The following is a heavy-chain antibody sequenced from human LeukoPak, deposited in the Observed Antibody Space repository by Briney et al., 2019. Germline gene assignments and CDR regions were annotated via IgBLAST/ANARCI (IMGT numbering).Heavy chain of an antibody. Sequence: SETLSLTCTVSGGSISSGSYYWSWIRQPAGKGLEWIGRIYTSGSTNYNPSLKSRVTISVDTSKNQFSLNLNSVTAADTAVYYCARDLGYGYFDSWGQGTLVTVSS. CDR1: GGSISSGSYY. V-gene: IGHV4-61*02. CDR2: IYTSGST. J-gene: IGHJ4*02. D-gene: IGHD5-18*01. CDR3: ARDLGYGYFDS.